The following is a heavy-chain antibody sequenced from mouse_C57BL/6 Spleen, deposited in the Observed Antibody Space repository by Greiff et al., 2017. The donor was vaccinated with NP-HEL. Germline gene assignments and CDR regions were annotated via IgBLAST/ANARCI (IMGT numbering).Heavy chain of an antibody. CDR2: INPNNGGT. Sequence: VQLQQSGPELVKPGASVKISCKASGYTFTDYYMNWVKQSHGKSLEWIGDINPNNGGTSYNQKFKGKATLTVDKSSSTAYMELRSLTSEDSAVYYCARSYYGEAYWGQGTLVTVSA. CDR3: ARSYYGEAY. J-gene: IGHJ3*01. CDR1: GYTFTDYY. D-gene: IGHD2-13*01. V-gene: IGHV1-26*01.